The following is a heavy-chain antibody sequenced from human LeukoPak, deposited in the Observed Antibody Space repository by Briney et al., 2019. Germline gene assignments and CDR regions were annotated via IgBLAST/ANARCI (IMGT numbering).Heavy chain of an antibody. CDR3: ARVRYYGSGSSFDY. J-gene: IGHJ4*02. CDR1: GYTFTGYY. D-gene: IGHD3-10*01. Sequence: ASVKVSCKASGYTFTGYYMHWVRQAPGQGLEWMGRINPNSGGTNYAQKFQGRVTMTRDTSISTAYMELSSLRSEDTAVYYCARVRYYGSGSSFDYWGQGTLVTVSS. CDR2: INPNSGGT. V-gene: IGHV1-2*06.